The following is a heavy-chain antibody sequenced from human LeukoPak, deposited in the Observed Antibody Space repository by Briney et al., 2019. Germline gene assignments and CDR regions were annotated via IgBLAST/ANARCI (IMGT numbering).Heavy chain of an antibody. J-gene: IGHJ4*02. Sequence: SETLSLTCTVSGGSISSGGYSWSWIRQPPGKGLEWIGYIYHSGSTYYNPSLKSRVTISVDRSKNQFSLKLSSVTAADTAVYYCASLLYCSSTSCKDDYWGQGTLVTVSS. CDR2: IYHSGST. D-gene: IGHD2-2*01. CDR3: ASLLYCSSTSCKDDY. CDR1: GGSISSGGYS. V-gene: IGHV4-30-2*01.